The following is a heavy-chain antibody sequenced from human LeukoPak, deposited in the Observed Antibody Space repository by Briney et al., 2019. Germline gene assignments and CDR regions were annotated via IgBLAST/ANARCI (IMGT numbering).Heavy chain of an antibody. CDR2: IRSKRDSYAT. D-gene: IGHD3-10*01. CDR1: GFSFSGST. V-gene: IGHV3-73*01. CDR3: TRHEGSGYYYGMDV. Sequence: LGGSLRLSCATSGFSFSGSTMHWVRQAPGKGLEWLGHIRSKRDSYATVYAASVKGRFAISRDDSKNTAYLQMNSLKTEDTAVYYCTRHEGSGYYYGMDVWGQGTTVTVSS. J-gene: IGHJ6*02.